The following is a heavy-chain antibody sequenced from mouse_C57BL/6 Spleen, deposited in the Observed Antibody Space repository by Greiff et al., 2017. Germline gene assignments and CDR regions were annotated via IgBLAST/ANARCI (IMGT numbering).Heavy chain of an antibody. Sequence: EVQLQQSGPELVKPGASVKISCKASGYSFTDSNMNWVKQSNGKSLEWIGIINPNYGTTSYNHKFKGKATLTVDQSSSTAYMQLNILTSADSAVYYSSRSGYCIYYFDDWGQSTTLTFSS. CDR3: SRSGYCIYYFDD. J-gene: IGHJ2*01. CDR1: GYSFTDSN. V-gene: IGHV1-39*01. CDR2: INPNYGTT. D-gene: IGHD3-1*01.